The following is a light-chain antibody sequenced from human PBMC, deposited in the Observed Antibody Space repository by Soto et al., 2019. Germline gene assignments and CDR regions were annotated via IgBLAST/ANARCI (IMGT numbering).Light chain of an antibody. CDR1: QSVGTY. Sequence: EIVLTQSPATLSLSPGERATLSCRASQSVGTYFAWYQQKPGQAPRLLIYDSSNRATGIPARFSGSGSGTDFTLTISSLEPEDSAMYYCQQRSDWPSTFGRGTKVEIK. CDR2: DSS. J-gene: IGKJ4*01. CDR3: QQRSDWPST. V-gene: IGKV3-11*01.